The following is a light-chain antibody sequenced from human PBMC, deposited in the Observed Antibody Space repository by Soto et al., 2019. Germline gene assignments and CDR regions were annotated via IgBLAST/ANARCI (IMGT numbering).Light chain of an antibody. CDR3: NKRESCNLN. CDR1: QSVGRT. V-gene: IGKV3-11*01. CDR2: DAS. Sequence: IFLTHSPSTLSLSPGERCTRSSRASQSVGRTLAWFQQKPGQAPRLLIYDASNRATGIPARFTGSGSGKDLDITITSIEPEDFGISSCNKRESCNLNFGGGT. J-gene: IGKJ4*01.